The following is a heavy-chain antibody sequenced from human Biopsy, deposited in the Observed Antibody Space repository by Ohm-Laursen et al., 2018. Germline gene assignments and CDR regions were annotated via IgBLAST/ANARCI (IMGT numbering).Heavy chain of an antibody. Sequence: SLRLSCTASGFTFDRYWMTWVRQAPGKGLEWVANINHYGGEKYFVDSVKGRFTISRDNAKNSVYLQMNSPRVEVTGVYYCARGRTHLLPDHDWFDPWGQGTLVTVSS. CDR3: ARGRTHLLPDHDWFDP. CDR2: INHYGGEK. J-gene: IGHJ5*02. CDR1: GFTFDRYW. D-gene: IGHD1-14*01. V-gene: IGHV3-7*01.